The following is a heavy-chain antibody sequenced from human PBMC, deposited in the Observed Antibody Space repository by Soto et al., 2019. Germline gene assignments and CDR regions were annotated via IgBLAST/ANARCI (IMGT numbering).Heavy chain of an antibody. CDR3: ARRIVVVTATPFDY. CDR1: GGSISSDIW. J-gene: IGHJ4*02. V-gene: IGHV4-4*02. Sequence: QVQLQESGPRLVKPSGTLSLTCAVSGGSISSDIWWSWVRQPPGKGLEWIGEIYHSGSTNYNPSLKGRVTISVDTSKNQFSLKLSSVTAADTAVYYCARRIVVVTATPFDYWGQGTLVNVSS. D-gene: IGHD2-21*02. CDR2: IYHSGST.